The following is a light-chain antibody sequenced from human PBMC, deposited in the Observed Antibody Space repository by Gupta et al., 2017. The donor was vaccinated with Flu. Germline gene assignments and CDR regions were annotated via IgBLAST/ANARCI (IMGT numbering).Light chain of an antibody. J-gene: IGLJ3*02. CDR3: GTWCSSRSACWV. V-gene: IGLV1-51*02. CDR1: SSNIGNTY. Sequence: QSVLTQPPSVSAAHGQKVTIPCSGSSSNIGNTYAAWYQQLPGTAAKLLIYENNKRPSGIPDRFSGSKSGTSATLGITGLQTGDEADDYCGTWCSSRSACWVFGGGTKLTVL. CDR2: ENN.